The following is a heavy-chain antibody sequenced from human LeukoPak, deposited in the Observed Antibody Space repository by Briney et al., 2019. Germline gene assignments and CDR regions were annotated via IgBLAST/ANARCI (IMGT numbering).Heavy chain of an antibody. CDR3: TTDSMVRGVIPWTYRDIDHDY. D-gene: IGHD3-10*01. CDR2: IKQEGSAS. Sequence: GGSLRLSCVASGFSFSSYWMSWVRQTPGKGLEWVANIKQEGSASYYVDSVTGRFTISRDNAMNSLYLQMNSLRVEDTAVYYCTTDSMVRGVIPWTYRDIDHDYWGQGTLVTVSS. V-gene: IGHV3-7*01. CDR1: GFSFSSYW. J-gene: IGHJ4*02.